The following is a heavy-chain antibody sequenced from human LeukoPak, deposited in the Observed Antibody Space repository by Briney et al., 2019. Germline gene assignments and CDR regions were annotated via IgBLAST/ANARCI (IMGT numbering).Heavy chain of an antibody. V-gene: IGHV1-46*01. CDR2: INPSGGST. D-gene: IGHD5-24*01. CDR3: ARDYAVEMATISDY. CDR1: GYTFTSYY. J-gene: IGHJ4*02. Sequence: ASVNVSCKASGYTFTSYYMHWVRQAPGQGLDWMGIINPSGGSTSYAQKFQGRVTMTRNMSTSTVYMELSSLRSEATAVYYCARDYAVEMATISDYWGQGTLVTVSS.